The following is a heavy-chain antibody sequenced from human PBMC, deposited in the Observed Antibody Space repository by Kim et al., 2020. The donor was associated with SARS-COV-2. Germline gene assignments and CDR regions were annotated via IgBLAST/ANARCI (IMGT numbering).Heavy chain of an antibody. CDR2: ST. J-gene: IGHJ4*02. D-gene: IGHD4-17*01. Sequence: STYCADTVKGRYPISRDNSKSTLYLQMNSLRAEDTAVYYCARSYGDLFFDYWGQGTLVTVSS. CDR3: ARSYGDLFFDY. V-gene: IGHV3-53*01.